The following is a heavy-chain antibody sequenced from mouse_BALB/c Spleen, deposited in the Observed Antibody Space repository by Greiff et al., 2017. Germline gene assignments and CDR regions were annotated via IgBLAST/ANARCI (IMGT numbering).Heavy chain of an antibody. CDR3: ARYYYGSMDY. D-gene: IGHD1-1*01. V-gene: IGHV5-6*01. J-gene: IGHJ4*01. CDR1: GFTFSSYG. CDR2: ISSGGSYT. Sequence: EVQGVESGGDLVKPGGSLKLSCAASGFTFSSYGMSWVRQTPDKRLEWVATISSGGSYTYYPDSVKGRFTISRDNAKNTLYLQMSSLKSEDTAMYYCARYYYGSMDYWGQGTSVTVSS.